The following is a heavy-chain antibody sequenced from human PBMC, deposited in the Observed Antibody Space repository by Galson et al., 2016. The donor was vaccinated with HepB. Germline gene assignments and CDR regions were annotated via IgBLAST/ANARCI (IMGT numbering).Heavy chain of an antibody. CDR3: ARGKGFLSYYGMDV. CDR1: GYTFTSYP. D-gene: IGHD2/OR15-2a*01. J-gene: IGHJ6*02. Sequence: SVKVSCKASGYTFTSYPLHWVRQAPGQRLECMGWITSGNGNIRYTKQFQGRVTITRDTSASTAYMELSSLRSEDTAVYYCARGKGFLSYYGMDVWGQGTTVIVSS. CDR2: ITSGNGNI. V-gene: IGHV1-3*04.